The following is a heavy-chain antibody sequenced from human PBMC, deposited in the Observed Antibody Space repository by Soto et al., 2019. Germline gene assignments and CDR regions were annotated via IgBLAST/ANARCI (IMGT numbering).Heavy chain of an antibody. Sequence: QVQLVQTGAEVKKPGASVKVSCKASGYTFTSYGISWVRQAPGQGLEWMGWISAYNGNTNYAQKLQGRVTMTTDTSTSTAYMELRSLRSDDTAVDYCARDPYYDSLTCYYLFDYGGQGTLVTVSS. J-gene: IGHJ4*02. V-gene: IGHV1-18*01. CDR2: ISAYNGNT. CDR1: GYTFTSYG. CDR3: ARDPYYDSLTCYYLFDY. D-gene: IGHD3-9*01.